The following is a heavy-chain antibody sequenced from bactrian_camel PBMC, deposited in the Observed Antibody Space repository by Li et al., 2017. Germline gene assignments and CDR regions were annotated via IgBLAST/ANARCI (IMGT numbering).Heavy chain of an antibody. D-gene: IGHD5*01. J-gene: IGHJ4*01. V-gene: IGHV3S9*01. CDR2: IDSDGET. Sequence: VQLVESGGGSVQAGGSLRLSCAASTGTFRSACMGWIRQVSGKEREGVASIDSDGETTYADSVKGRFTISRDNAKNTLYLQLNSLTREDSAMYYCTRETQWAGYHEFAEYWGQGTQVTVS. CDR1: TGTFRSAC. CDR3: TRETQWAGYHEFAEY.